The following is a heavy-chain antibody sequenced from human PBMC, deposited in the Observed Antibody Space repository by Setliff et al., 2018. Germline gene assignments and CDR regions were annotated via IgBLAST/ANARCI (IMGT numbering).Heavy chain of an antibody. CDR1: VFPFSISS. Sequence: GESLKISCAASVFPFSISSMHWVRQAPGKGLEWVSSISGGGRYTYSADSVRGRFTISRDDAKNSLYVQMNNLRVEDTAIYYCARALPTGYSRNWHHGFDLWGQGTMVTVSS. V-gene: IGHV3-21*04. D-gene: IGHD5-18*01. CDR2: ISGGGRYT. CDR3: ARALPTGYSRNWHHGFDL. J-gene: IGHJ3*01.